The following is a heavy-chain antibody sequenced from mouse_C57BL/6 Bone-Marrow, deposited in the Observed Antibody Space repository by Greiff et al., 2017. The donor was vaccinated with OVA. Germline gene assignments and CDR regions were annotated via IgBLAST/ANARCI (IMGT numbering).Heavy chain of an antibody. D-gene: IGHD1-2*01. Sequence: QVQLKQSGPELVKPGASVKISCKASGYAFSNSWMNWVKQRPGKGLEWIGRMYPGDGDTNYNGKFKGKATLTADKASNTADMQLSSLTSEDSAVYFCARRVLRPYWYFDVWGTGTTVTVSS. J-gene: IGHJ1*03. CDR1: GYAFSNSW. CDR2: MYPGDGDT. CDR3: ARRVLRPYWYFDV. V-gene: IGHV1-82*01.